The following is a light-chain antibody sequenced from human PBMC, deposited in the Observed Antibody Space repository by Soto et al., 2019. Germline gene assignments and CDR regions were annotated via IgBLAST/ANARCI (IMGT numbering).Light chain of an antibody. CDR3: SSYTSSSTPYV. J-gene: IGLJ1*01. V-gene: IGLV2-14*02. CDR2: EVN. Sequence: QSALTQPASVSGSPGQSITISCTGTSSDFGNYNLVSWYQQHPGKVPKLILFEVNKRPSGVSNRFSGSKSGNTASLTISGLQAEDEADYYCSSYTSSSTPYVFGTGTKLTVL. CDR1: SSDFGNYNL.